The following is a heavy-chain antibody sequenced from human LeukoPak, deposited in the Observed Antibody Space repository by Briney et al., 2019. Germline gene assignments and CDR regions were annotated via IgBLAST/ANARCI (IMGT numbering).Heavy chain of an antibody. D-gene: IGHD3-22*01. CDR1: GGSFSGYY. CDR2: INHSGST. CDR3: ASLDSSGYSDFDY. J-gene: IGHJ4*02. V-gene: IGHV4-34*01. Sequence: PSETLSLTCAVYGGSFSGYYWSWIRQPPGKGLEWIGEINHSGSTNYNPSLKSRVTISVDTSKNQFSLKLSSVTAADTAVYYCASLDSSGYSDFDYWGQGTLVTVSS.